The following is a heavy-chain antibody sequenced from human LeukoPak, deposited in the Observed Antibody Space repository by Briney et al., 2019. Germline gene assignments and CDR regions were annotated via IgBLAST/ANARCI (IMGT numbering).Heavy chain of an antibody. CDR2: ISSSSSTI. V-gene: IGHV3-48*01. CDR3: ASAYYDILTGYYGIRHRHDY. CDR1: GFTFSSYS. Sequence: TGGSLRLSCAASGFTFSSYSMNWVRQAPGKGLEWVSYISSSSSTIYYADSVKGRFTISRDNAKNSLYLQMNSLRAEDTAVYYCASAYYDILTGYYGIRHRHDYWGQGTLVTVSS. D-gene: IGHD3-9*01. J-gene: IGHJ4*02.